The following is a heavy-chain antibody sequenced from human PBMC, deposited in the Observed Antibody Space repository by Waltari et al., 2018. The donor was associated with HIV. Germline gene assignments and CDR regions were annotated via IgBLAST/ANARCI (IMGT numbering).Heavy chain of an antibody. V-gene: IGHV3-30*03. D-gene: IGHD1-1*01. CDR2: ISFDGSNQ. CDR1: GFTFRIYG. Sequence: QVQLVESGGGVVQPGRSLRLSCAASGFTFRIYGMPWVRQAPGKGLEWVAVISFDGSNQYYADSVRGRFTISRDNSKKKVFLQMNSLRLDDSALYYCATGQQVWETWSQLDYWGQGTLVIVSS. CDR3: ATGQQVWETWSQLDY. J-gene: IGHJ4*02.